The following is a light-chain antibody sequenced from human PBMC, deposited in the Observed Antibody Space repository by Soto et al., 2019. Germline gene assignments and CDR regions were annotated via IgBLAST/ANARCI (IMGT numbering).Light chain of an antibody. CDR2: AAS. V-gene: IGKV1-39*01. CDR1: QSISSY. J-gene: IGKJ1*01. CDR3: QHSYNTPVA. Sequence: DIQMTQSPSSLSASVGDRVTITCRASQSISSYLNWYQQKPGKAPKVLIYAASGLQSGVPSRFSGSGSGTGFTLTINNLQPEDFATYYCQHSYNTPVAFGQGTKVEIK.